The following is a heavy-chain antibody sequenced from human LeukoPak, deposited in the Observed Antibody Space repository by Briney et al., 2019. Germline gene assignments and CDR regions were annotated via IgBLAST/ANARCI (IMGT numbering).Heavy chain of an antibody. D-gene: IGHD2-2*01. V-gene: IGHV1-18*01. CDR3: AREYQPSDAFDI. CDR1: GYTFTSYG. CDR2: ISAYNGNT. Sequence: ASVKVSCKASGYTFTSYGISWVRQAPGQGLEWMGWISAYNGNTNYAQKFQGRVTMTRDTSISTAYMELSRLRSDDTAVYYCAREYQPSDAFDIWGQGTMVTVSS. J-gene: IGHJ3*02.